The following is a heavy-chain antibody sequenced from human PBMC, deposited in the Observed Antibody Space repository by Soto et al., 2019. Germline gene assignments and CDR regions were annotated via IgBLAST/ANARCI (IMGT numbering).Heavy chain of an antibody. Sequence: PSETLSLTCTVSGGSISSYYWSWIRQPPGKGLEWIGYIYYSGSTNYNPSLKSRVTISVDTSKNQFSLKLSSVTAADTAVYYCARRNYGEEGYFFDFWGQGVLVTVSS. CDR1: GGSISSYY. CDR2: IYYSGST. V-gene: IGHV4-59*01. J-gene: IGHJ4*02. CDR3: ARRNYGEEGYFFDF. D-gene: IGHD4-17*01.